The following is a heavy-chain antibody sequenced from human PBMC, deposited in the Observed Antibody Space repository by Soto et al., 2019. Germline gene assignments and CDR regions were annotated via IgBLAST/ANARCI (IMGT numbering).Heavy chain of an antibody. CDR3: ARIIRGGYEYKNAFDI. J-gene: IGHJ3*02. CDR1: GFSLSTSGMC. CDR2: IDWDDDK. V-gene: IGHV2-70*11. D-gene: IGHD5-12*01. Sequence: GSGPTLVNPTQTLTLTCTFSGFSLSTSGMCVSWIRQPPGKALEWLARIDWDDDKYYSTSLKTRLTISKDTSKNQVVLTMTNMDPVDTATYYCARIIRGGYEYKNAFDIWGQGTMVTVSS.